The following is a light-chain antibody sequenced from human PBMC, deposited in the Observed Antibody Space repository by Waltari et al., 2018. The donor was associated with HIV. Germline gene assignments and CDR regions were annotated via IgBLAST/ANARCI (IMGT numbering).Light chain of an antibody. CDR1: QTISTY. J-gene: IGKJ4*01. V-gene: IGKV1-39*01. CDR3: QQSYSTPLT. Sequence: DIQLTQSPPSLSASVGDRITITCRASQTISTYLSWYHQKPGKAPTLLIYAASSLQSGVPSRFSGSGSGTDFTLTISNLQPEDSATYYCQQSYSTPLTFGGGTKVEIK. CDR2: AAS.